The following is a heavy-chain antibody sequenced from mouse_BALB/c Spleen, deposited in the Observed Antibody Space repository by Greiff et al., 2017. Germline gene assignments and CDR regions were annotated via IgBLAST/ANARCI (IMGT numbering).Heavy chain of an antibody. CDR1: GFTFSDYY. Sequence: EVQVVESGGGLVKPGGSLKLSCAASGFTFSDYYMYWVRQTPEKRLEWVATISDGGSYTYYPDSVKGRFTISRDNAKNNLYLQMSSLKSEDTAMYYCARVGDDDAMDYWGQGTSVTVSS. CDR3: ARVGDDDAMDY. J-gene: IGHJ4*01. V-gene: IGHV5-4*02. CDR2: ISDGGSYT. D-gene: IGHD2-3*01.